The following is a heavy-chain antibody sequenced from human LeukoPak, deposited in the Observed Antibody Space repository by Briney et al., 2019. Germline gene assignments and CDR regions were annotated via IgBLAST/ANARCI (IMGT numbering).Heavy chain of an antibody. J-gene: IGHJ4*02. D-gene: IGHD4-17*01. V-gene: IGHV4-39*07. CDR1: GGSISSSSYY. Sequence: SETLSLTCTVSGGSISSSSYYWGWIRQPPGKGLERIGSIYYSGSTYYNPSLKSRVTISVDTSKNQFSLKLSSVTAADTAVYYCARDNGDYGGSEYWGQGTLVTVSS. CDR2: IYYSGST. CDR3: ARDNGDYGGSEY.